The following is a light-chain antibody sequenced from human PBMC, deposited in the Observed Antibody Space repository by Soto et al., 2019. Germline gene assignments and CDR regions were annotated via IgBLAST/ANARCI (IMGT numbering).Light chain of an antibody. CDR1: QSISSW. J-gene: IGKJ2*01. CDR3: QQYNIYPYT. V-gene: IGKV1-5*03. Sequence: DIQMTQSPSTLSASVGDRVTITCRASQSISSWWAWYQQKPGKAPKLLIYKAASLESGVPSRFSGSGSGTEFTLTISILQPDDFASYYCQQYNIYPYTFGQGTKLEIK. CDR2: KAA.